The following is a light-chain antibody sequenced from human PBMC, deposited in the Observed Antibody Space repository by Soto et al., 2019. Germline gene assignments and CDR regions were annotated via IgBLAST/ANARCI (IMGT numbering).Light chain of an antibody. J-gene: IGKJ4*01. V-gene: IGKV1-9*01. CDR2: AAS. CDR1: QGIRDF. Sequence: DIQLTQSPSFLSASVGDRVTITCRASQGIRDFLAWYQQKPGQPPKLLIYAASTLPTGVPTRFSGIASGTEFALIISNLQPADFANYYYQHFNVYPFTFGGGTKVEIK. CDR3: QHFNVYPFT.